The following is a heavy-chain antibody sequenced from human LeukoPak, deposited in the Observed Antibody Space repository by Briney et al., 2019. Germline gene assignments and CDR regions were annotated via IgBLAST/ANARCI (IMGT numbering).Heavy chain of an antibody. CDR3: ARGQRGSTDFDY. V-gene: IGHV1-8*01. CDR1: GYTFTSYD. D-gene: IGHD1-26*01. CDR2: MNPNSGNT. J-gene: IGHJ4*02. Sequence: ASVKVSCKASGYTFTSYDINWVRQATGQGLEWMGWMNPNSGNTGYAQKFQGRVTMTRNTSISTAYMELSSLRSEDTAVYYCARGQRGSTDFDYWGQGTLVTVSS.